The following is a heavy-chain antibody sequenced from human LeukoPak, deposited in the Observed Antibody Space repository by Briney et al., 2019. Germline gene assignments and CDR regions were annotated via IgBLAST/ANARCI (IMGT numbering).Heavy chain of an antibody. D-gene: IGHD3-22*01. CDR2: IYYSGST. Sequence: KPSETLSLTCTVSGGSISSYYWSWIRQPPGKGLEWVGYIYYSGSTNYNPSLKSRVTISVDTSKNQFSLKLSPVTAADTAVYYCARDNYYDGSDYWGQGTLVTVSS. CDR3: ARDNYYDGSDY. J-gene: IGHJ4*02. V-gene: IGHV4-59*01. CDR1: GGSISSYY.